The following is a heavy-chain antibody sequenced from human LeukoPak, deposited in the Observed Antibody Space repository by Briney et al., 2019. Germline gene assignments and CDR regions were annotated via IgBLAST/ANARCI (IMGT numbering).Heavy chain of an antibody. V-gene: IGHV3-33*05. Sequence: GGSLRLSCAASGFIFSSDDMHWVRQAPGKGLEWVAGIQSNGRNKYYVDSVKGRFAISRDNSKSTLYLQVNSLRVEDTALYYCAQFSVGGWGQGTLVTVSS. CDR3: AQFSVGG. J-gene: IGHJ4*02. D-gene: IGHD3-16*01. CDR2: IQSNGRNK. CDR1: GFIFSSDD.